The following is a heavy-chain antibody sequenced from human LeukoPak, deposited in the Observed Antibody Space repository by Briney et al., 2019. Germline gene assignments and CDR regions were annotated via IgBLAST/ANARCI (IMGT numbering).Heavy chain of an antibody. D-gene: IGHD1-1*01. CDR3: ASRTSWYYGLDV. CDR1: GFNFSKTD. J-gene: IGHJ6*02. CDR2: IGSAGDT. V-gene: IGHV3-13*01. Sequence: GGSLRLSCVASGFNFSKTDMHWVRQPTEKSLEWVSGIGSAGDTNYPGSVKGRFTISREIGKNSLYLQINGLRAEDTAVYYCASRTSWYYGLDVWGQGTTVTVSS.